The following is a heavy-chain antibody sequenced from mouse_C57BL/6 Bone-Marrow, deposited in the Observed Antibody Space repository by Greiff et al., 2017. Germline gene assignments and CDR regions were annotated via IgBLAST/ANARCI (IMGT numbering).Heavy chain of an antibody. CDR1: GFTFSDYY. D-gene: IGHD1-1*01. CDR2: ISNGGGST. V-gene: IGHV5-12*01. J-gene: IGHJ2*01. Sequence: EVKLMESGGGLVQPGGSLKLSCAASGFTFSDYYMYWVRQTPEKRLEWVAYISNGGGSTYYPDTVKGRFTISRDNAKNTLYLQMSRLKSEDTAMYYCARHTVGYFDYWGQGTTLTVSS. CDR3: ARHTVGYFDY.